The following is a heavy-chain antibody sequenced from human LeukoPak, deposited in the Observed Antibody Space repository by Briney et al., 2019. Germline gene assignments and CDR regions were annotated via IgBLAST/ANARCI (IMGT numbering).Heavy chain of an antibody. CDR2: MNPNSGGS. CDR1: GYTFTSYS. CDR3: AREVRRGTYDY. D-gene: IGHD3-16*01. V-gene: IGHV1-8*01. Sequence: ASVKVSCKASGYTFTSYSINWVRQPTGQGLEWMGWMNPNSGGSGPAQKFQGRVTMTWNTPISTAYMELSSLTSDDTAVYYCAREVRRGTYDYWGQGTLVTVTP. J-gene: IGHJ4*02.